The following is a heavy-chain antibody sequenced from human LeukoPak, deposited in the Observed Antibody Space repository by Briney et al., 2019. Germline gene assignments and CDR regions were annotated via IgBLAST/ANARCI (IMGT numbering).Heavy chain of an antibody. Sequence: SETLSLTCTVSGGSISSYYWSWIRQPPGKGLEWIGYIYTSGSTNYNPSLKSRVTISVDTSKNQFSLKLSSVTAADTAVYYCASCISCYMYYFDYWGQGTLVTVSS. CDR1: GGSISSYY. CDR3: ASCISCYMYYFDY. V-gene: IGHV4-4*09. D-gene: IGHD2-2*02. CDR2: IYTSGST. J-gene: IGHJ4*02.